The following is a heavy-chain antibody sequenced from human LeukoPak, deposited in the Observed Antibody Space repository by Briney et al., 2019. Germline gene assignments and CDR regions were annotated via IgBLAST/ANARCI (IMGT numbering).Heavy chain of an antibody. CDR3: AKGIRPVAGTRFGY. Sequence: GGSLRLSCAASGFTFSNYAMSWVRQAPGKGLEWVSSISGSDGSTYYADSAKGRFTISRDNSKNTLYLQINSLRAEDTAVYYCAKGIRPVAGTRFGYWGQGALVTVSS. J-gene: IGHJ4*02. V-gene: IGHV3-23*01. CDR2: ISGSDGST. D-gene: IGHD6-19*01. CDR1: GFTFSNYA.